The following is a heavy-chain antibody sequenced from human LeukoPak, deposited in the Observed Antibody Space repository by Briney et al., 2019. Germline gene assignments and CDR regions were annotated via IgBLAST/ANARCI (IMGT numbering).Heavy chain of an antibody. Sequence: TLSLTCSVSGGSITSGRYYWTWIRQYPEKGLEWIGYSYYTGSTHYKPSLKSRAAISLDKSKNQFSLNLTSATAADTAVYYCARATYDLLAGYYLDSWGEGTLVTVCS. CDR3: ARATYDLLAGYYLDS. CDR1: GGSITSGRYY. CDR2: SYYTGST. V-gene: IGHV4-31*03. J-gene: IGHJ4*02. D-gene: IGHD3-9*01.